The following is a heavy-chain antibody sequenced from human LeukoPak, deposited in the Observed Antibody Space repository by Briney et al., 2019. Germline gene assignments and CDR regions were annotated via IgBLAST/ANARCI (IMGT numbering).Heavy chain of an antibody. CDR3: ATTATPLVVPAAPYYYYGMDV. Sequence: GASVTLSCKASGGTFSSYAISWVRQAPGQGLEWMGGIIPIFGTANYAQNFQGRVTITADESTSTAYMELSSLRSEDTAVYYCATTATPLVVPAAPYYYYGMDVWGKGTTVTVSS. J-gene: IGHJ6*04. D-gene: IGHD2-2*01. CDR2: IIPIFGTA. V-gene: IGHV1-69*13. CDR1: GGTFSSYA.